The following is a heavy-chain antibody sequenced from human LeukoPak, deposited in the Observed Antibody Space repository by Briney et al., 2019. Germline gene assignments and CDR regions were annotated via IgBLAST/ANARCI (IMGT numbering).Heavy chain of an antibody. V-gene: IGHV3-7*01. CDR3: ARDNTYSSGGNYYDHFDY. CDR1: GFTFSTYW. Sequence: SGGSLRLSCAASGFTFSTYWMTWVRQAPGKGLGRVANINQDGSKINYVDSVKGRFTISRDNAKNSLYLKMSSLRAEDTAVYYCARDNTYSSGGNYYDHFDYWGQGTLVTVSS. CDR2: INQDGSKI. D-gene: IGHD3-22*01. J-gene: IGHJ4*02.